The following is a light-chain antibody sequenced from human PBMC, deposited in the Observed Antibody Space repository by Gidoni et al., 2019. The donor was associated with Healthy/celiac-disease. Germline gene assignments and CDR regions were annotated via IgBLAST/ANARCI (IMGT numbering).Light chain of an antibody. V-gene: IGKV3-11*01. Sequence: IVFTHSLHTLALSPGERVTLSCRSSLSVSSYLSWYQQKPRQAPRLLIYDATNSDTGIPARFSGSESGTDFTLTISSLEPGEFAVYYCQQRSKWPLTFGGGTKVEIK. CDR1: LSVSSY. CDR3: QQRSKWPLT. CDR2: DAT. J-gene: IGKJ4*02.